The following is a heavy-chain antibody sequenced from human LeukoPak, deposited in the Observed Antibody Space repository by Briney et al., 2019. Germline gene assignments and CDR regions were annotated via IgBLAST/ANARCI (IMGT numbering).Heavy chain of an antibody. CDR3: AKDNYYDSSGHDY. J-gene: IGHJ4*02. CDR2: ISYDGSNK. Sequence: PGGSLRLSGAASGFTFSSYGMEWVRQAPGKGLEWVAIISYDGSNKYYADSVKGRFTISRDNSKNTLYLQMNSLRAEDTAVYYCAKDNYYDSSGHDYWGQGTLVTVSS. D-gene: IGHD3-22*01. CDR1: GFTFSSYG. V-gene: IGHV3-30*18.